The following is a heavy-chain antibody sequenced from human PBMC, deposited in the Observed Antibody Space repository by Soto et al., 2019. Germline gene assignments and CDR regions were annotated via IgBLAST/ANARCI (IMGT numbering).Heavy chain of an antibody. CDR1: GGSLSGSY. V-gene: IGHV4-34*01. CDR3: ATGGGFVESRMVWFDP. J-gene: IGHJ5*02. Sequence: SETLSLTCAVYGGSLSGSYWSWTRQTPEKGLEWIGTINHSGTINYNPSLRSRVTISIHTSKNEFSLRLTSVTAADTAVYYCATGGGFVESRMVWFDPWGQGTLVTVSS. D-gene: IGHD2-15*01. CDR2: INHSGTI.